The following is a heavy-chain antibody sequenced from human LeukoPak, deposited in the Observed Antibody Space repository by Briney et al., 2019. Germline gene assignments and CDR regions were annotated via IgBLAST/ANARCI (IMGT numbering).Heavy chain of an antibody. Sequence: ASVKVSCKASEYTFTKYSIHWVRQAPGQGLEWMGMINPSDGATTYAQRFQGRVTMTRDMSTTTVYMDLRSLRSEDTAVYFCAIEPRGRLSRSLGGLFASYYTYYYMDVWGRGTTVTVSS. CDR2: INPSDGAT. J-gene: IGHJ6*03. V-gene: IGHV1-46*01. D-gene: IGHD3-16*01. CDR3: AIEPRGRLSRSLGGLFASYYTYYYMDV. CDR1: EYTFTKYS.